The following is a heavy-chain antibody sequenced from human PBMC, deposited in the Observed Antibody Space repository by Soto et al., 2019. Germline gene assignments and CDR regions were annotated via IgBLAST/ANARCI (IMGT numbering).Heavy chain of an antibody. CDR2: ISGSGGST. Sequence: PGGSLRLSCAASGFTFSSYAMSWVRQAPGKGLEWVSAISGSGGSTYYADSVKGRFTISRDNSKNTLYLQMNSLRAEDTAVYYCAKYQSVVPAAIVVDPFDYWGQGTLVTVSS. J-gene: IGHJ4*02. CDR3: AKYQSVVPAAIVVDPFDY. V-gene: IGHV3-23*01. CDR1: GFTFSSYA. D-gene: IGHD2-2*01.